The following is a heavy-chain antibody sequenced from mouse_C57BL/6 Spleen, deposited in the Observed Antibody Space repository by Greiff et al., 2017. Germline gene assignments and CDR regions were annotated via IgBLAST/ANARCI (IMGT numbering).Heavy chain of an antibody. Sequence: QVQLQQSGAELVKPGASVKLSCKASGYTFTSYWMHWVKQRPGRGLEWIGRIDPNSGGTKYNEKFKSKATLTVDKPSSTAYMQLSSLTSEDSAVYYCARSNLIYDGYFYAMDYWGQGTSVTVSS. CDR1: GYTFTSYW. V-gene: IGHV1-72*01. D-gene: IGHD2-3*01. CDR2: IDPNSGGT. J-gene: IGHJ4*01. CDR3: ARSNLIYDGYFYAMDY.